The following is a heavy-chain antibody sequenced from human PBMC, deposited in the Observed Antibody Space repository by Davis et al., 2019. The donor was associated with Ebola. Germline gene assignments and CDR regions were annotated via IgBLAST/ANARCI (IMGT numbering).Heavy chain of an antibody. CDR3: AKQESLYGSSDY. CDR2: IYPSDSDT. J-gene: IGHJ4*02. Sequence: GESLKISCQASGYSFSNYWIAWVRQMPGKGLELMGLIYPSDSDTRYSPSFEGQVTISVDRSISTAYLQWSSLKASDTAMYYCAKQESLYGSSDYWGQGTLVTVSS. V-gene: IGHV5-51*01. D-gene: IGHD3-22*01. CDR1: GYSFSNYW.